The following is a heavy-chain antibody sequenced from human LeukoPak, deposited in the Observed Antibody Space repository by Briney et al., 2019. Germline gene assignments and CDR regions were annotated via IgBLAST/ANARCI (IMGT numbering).Heavy chain of an antibody. D-gene: IGHD2-21*02. CDR3: ARHRRGFCDGGDCPYYFDH. CDR1: GGSISTYY. CDR2: IYYTGET. V-gene: IGHV4-59*08. J-gene: IGHJ4*02. Sequence: PSETLSLTCTVSGGSISTYYWSWVRQPPGKGLEWIGYIYYTGETRSNPSLKSRVTLLVDTSKNQFSLRLTSVTAADTAVYYCARHRRGFCDGGDCPYYFDHWGQGTLVTVSS.